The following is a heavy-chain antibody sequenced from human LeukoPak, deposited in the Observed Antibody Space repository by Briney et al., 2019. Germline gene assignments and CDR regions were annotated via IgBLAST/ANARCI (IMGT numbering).Heavy chain of an antibody. V-gene: IGHV1-2*02. CDR2: INPNRGGT. J-gene: IGHJ2*01. D-gene: IGHD3-10*01. Sequence: ASVKVSCKASGYTFTGYYMRWVRQAPGQGLEWMGWINPNRGGTNYAQKFQGRVTMTRDTSISTAYMELSRLRSDDTAVYYSARRGHYYGSGSYWYFDLWGRGTLVTVSS. CDR3: ARRGHYYGSGSYWYFDL. CDR1: GYTFTGYY.